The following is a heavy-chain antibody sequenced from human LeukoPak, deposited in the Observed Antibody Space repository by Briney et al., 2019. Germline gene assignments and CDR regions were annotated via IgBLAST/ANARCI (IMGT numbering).Heavy chain of an antibody. V-gene: IGHV1-69*13. Sequence: ASVKVSCKASGGTFSSYAISWVRQAPGQGLEWMGGIIPIFGTANYAQKFQGRVTITADESTSTAYMELSSLRSEDTAVYYCARDRYCSGGSCYPAGWFDPWGQGTLVTVSS. CDR2: IIPIFGTA. CDR3: ARDRYCSGGSCYPAGWFDP. CDR1: GGTFSSYA. D-gene: IGHD2-15*01. J-gene: IGHJ5*02.